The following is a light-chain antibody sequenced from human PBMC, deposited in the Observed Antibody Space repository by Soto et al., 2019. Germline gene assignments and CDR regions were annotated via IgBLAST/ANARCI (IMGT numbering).Light chain of an antibody. CDR2: SES. CDR3: QQYMLGYY. Sequence: EVVMTRSPATLSVFPGERVTLSCRASQSVSTSMAWYQQKPGQAPRLLLYSESTKATGIPARFSGSGSVTAIALTIISLQCGAFAVYYCQQYMLGYYLGQGTQLEIK. V-gene: IGKV3-15*01. CDR1: QSVSTS. J-gene: IGKJ2*01.